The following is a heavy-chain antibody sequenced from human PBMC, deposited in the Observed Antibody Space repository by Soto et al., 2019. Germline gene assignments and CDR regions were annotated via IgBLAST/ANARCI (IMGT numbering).Heavy chain of an antibody. D-gene: IGHD5-12*01. J-gene: IGHJ4*02. V-gene: IGHV4-59*08. CDR2: IYYSGST. CDR1: GGSISSYY. Sequence: PSETLSLTCTVSGGSISSYYWSWIRQPPGKGLEWIGYIYYSGSTNYNPSLKSRVTISVDTSKNQFSLKLSSVTAADTAVYYCARQIVAMAFTFYYWGQGTLVTVSS. CDR3: ARQIVAMAFTFYY.